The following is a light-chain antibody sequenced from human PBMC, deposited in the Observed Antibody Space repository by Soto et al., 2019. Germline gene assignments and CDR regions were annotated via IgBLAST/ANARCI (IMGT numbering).Light chain of an antibody. J-gene: IGKJ2*01. CDR1: QSVSSN. CDR3: QRYNDWPYI. CDR2: EAS. Sequence: EIVMTQSPVTLSVSPGERATLSCRASQSVSSNLAWYQQRPGQAPRLLIYEASTRATGVPDRFSRSGYGRAFTLTISSLQPEDFAIYYCQRYNDWPYIFGQGTKLEI. V-gene: IGKV3-15*01.